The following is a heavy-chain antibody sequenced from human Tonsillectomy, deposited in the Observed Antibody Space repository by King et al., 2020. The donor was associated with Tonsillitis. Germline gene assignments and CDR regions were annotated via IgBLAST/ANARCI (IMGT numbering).Heavy chain of an antibody. D-gene: IGHD4-11*01. CDR1: GFTFSSYS. CDR2: ISSSSSYI. J-gene: IGHJ6*02. CDR3: ARDLLYRNDYYGMDV. Sequence: VQLVESGGGLVKPGGSLRLSCAASGFTFSSYSMNWVRQAPGKGLEWVSSISSSSSYIYYADSLKGRFTISRDNAKNSLYLQMNSLRAEDTAVYYCARDLLYRNDYYGMDVWGQGTTVTVSS. V-gene: IGHV3-21*01.